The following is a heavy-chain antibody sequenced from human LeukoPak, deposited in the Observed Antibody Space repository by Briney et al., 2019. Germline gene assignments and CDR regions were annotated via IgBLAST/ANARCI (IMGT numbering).Heavy chain of an antibody. V-gene: IGHV4-59*01. D-gene: IGHD6-19*01. J-gene: IGHJ4*02. Sequence: SETLSLTCTVSGGSISSYYWGWLRQPPGKGLEWIGYIYFSGSTNYNPSLKSRVTISVDTSKNQFSLKMSSVTAADTAVYYCAREMEAVAASDYWGQGTLVTVSS. CDR3: AREMEAVAASDY. CDR1: GGSISSYY. CDR2: IYFSGST.